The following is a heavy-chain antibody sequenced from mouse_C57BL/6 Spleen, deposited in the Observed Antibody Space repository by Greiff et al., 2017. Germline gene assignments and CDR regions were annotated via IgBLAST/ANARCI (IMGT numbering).Heavy chain of an antibody. V-gene: IGHV1-69*01. CDR2: IDPSDSYT. Sequence: QVQLQQPGAELVMPGASVKLSCKASGYTFTSYWMHWVKQRPGQGLEWIGEIDPSDSYTNYNQKFKGKSTLTVDKSSSTAYMQLSSLTSEDSAVXYCARSPLLRYFDYWGQGTTLTVSS. CDR3: ARSPLLRYFDY. CDR1: GYTFTSYW. J-gene: IGHJ2*01. D-gene: IGHD2-1*01.